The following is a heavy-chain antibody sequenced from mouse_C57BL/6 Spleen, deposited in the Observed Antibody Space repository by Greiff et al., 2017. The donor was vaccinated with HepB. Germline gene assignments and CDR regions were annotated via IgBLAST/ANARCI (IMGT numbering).Heavy chain of an antibody. CDR2: IYPGDGDT. D-gene: IGHD4-1*01. Sequence: VQLQQSGAELVKPGASVKISCKASGYAFSSYWMNWVKQRPGKGLEWIGQIYPGDGDTNYNGKFKGKATLTADKSSSTAYMQLNSLTFEDSAVYFYARSGLGSWFAYWGQGTLVTVSA. V-gene: IGHV1-80*01. CDR1: GYAFSSYW. J-gene: IGHJ3*01. CDR3: ARSGLGSWFAY.